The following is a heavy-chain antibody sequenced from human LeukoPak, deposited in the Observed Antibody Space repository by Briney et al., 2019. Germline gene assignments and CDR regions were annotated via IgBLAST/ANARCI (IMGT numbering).Heavy chain of an antibody. CDR3: ARDFDWNLDY. CDR2: VKQDGSEK. Sequence: GSLRLSCAASGFTFSSYWMSWVRQAPGKGLEWVASVKQDGSEKYSVDSVRGRFTISRDNAKNSLYLQMNSLRAEDTAVYYCARDFDWNLDYWGQGTLVTVSS. J-gene: IGHJ4*02. V-gene: IGHV3-7*01. CDR1: GFTFSSYW. D-gene: IGHD3-9*01.